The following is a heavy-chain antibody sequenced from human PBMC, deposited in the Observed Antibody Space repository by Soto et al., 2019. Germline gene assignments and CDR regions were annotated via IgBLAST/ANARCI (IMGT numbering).Heavy chain of an antibody. J-gene: IGHJ4*02. CDR1: GGSISSGDYY. CDR2: IYYSGST. CDR3: ARGEKGEFDY. Sequence: QVQLQESGPGLVKPSQTLSLTCTVSGGSISSGDYYWSWIRQPPGEGLEWIGYIYYSGSTYYNPALKGLVTMSVDTSKSKFSLKLSSVTAADTAVYYCARGEKGEFDYCGQGTLVPVSS. D-gene: IGHD1-26*01. V-gene: IGHV4-30-4*01.